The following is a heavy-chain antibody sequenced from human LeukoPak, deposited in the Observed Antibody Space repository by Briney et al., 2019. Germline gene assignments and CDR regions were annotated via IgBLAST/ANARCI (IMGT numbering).Heavy chain of an antibody. V-gene: IGHV4-38-2*01. CDR1: GYSISSGYY. CDR2: IYHSGST. Sequence: PSETLSLTCAVSGYSISSGYYWGWIRQPPGKGLEWIGSIYHSGSTYYNPSLKGRVTTSVDTSKNQFSLKLSSVTAADTAVYYCATVVPAGIEYWGQGTLVTVSS. D-gene: IGHD2-2*01. J-gene: IGHJ4*02. CDR3: ATVVPAGIEY.